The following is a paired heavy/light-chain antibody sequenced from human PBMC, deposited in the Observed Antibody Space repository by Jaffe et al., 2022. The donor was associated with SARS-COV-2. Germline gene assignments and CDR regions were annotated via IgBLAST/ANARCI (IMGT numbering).Light chain of an antibody. CDR3: MQGTHWPRT. Sequence: DVVLTQSPLSLPVTLGQPASISCRSSQGLVHSDGNIYLNWFQQRPGQSPRRLIYKISNRDSGVPDRFSGSGSGTDFTLKISRVEADDVGVYYCMQGTHWPRTFGQGTKLEIK. CDR2: KIS. CDR1: QGLVHSDGNIY. V-gene: IGKV2-30*02. J-gene: IGKJ1*01.
Heavy chain of an antibody. J-gene: IGHJ4*02. Sequence: EVQLVESGGGLVQPGGSLRLSCVVSGFTFGSHYMAWIRRAPGKGPEWLAHIRPDGSEAYYVDSVKGRFTISRDNAKNSLFLQMNSLRADDTAIYSCARDVGRTADYWGQGTLVTVSS. D-gene: IGHD2-15*01. V-gene: IGHV3-7*01. CDR3: ARDVGRTADY. CDR2: IRPDGSEA. CDR1: GFTFGSHY.